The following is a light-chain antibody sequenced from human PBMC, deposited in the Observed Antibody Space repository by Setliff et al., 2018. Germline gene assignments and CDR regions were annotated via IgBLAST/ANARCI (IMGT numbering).Light chain of an antibody. CDR3: CSSYASSSMLV. CDR2: GNS. Sequence: QSVLTQPPSVSGAPGQRVTISCTGSSSNIGAGHDVHWYQQVPGTALKLLIYGNSNRPSGVPDRFSGSKSGTSAPLAITGLQAEDEADYYCCSSYASSSMLVFGGGTKVTVL. J-gene: IGLJ3*02. CDR1: SSNIGAGHD. V-gene: IGLV1-40*01.